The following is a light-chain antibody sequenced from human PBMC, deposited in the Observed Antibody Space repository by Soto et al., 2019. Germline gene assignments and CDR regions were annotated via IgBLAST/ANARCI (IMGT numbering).Light chain of an antibody. CDR3: QQSYSTPRT. V-gene: IGKV1-39*01. CDR2: DAS. Sequence: DIQMTQSPSSLSASVGDRVTITCRASQSISNFSNWYQQTPGRAPKLLIYDASDLQSGVPSRFSGSGSGTDFTLTISSLQPEDFATYYCQQSYSTPRTFGPGTKVDIK. J-gene: IGKJ1*01. CDR1: QSISNF.